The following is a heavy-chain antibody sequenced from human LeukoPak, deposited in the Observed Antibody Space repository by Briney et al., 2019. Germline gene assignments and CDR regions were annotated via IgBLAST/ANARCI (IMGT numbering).Heavy chain of an antibody. D-gene: IGHD1/OR15-1a*01. CDR2: ISGSGGST. V-gene: IGHV3-23*01. CDR1: GFTFSDYY. Sequence: SGGSLRLSCAASGFTFSDYYMSWIRQAPGKGLEWVSAISGSGGSTYYADSVKGRFTISRDNSKNTLYLQMNSLRAEDTAVYYCAKGGTYYYYGMDVWGQGTTVTVSS. CDR3: AKGGTYYYYGMDV. J-gene: IGHJ6*02.